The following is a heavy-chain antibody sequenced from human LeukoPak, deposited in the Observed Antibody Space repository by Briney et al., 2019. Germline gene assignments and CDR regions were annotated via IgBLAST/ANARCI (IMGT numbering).Heavy chain of an antibody. D-gene: IGHD1-26*01. Sequence: GGSLRLSCAASGFTVSSNYMTWVRQAPGKGLEWVSVIYSGGSTYYADSVKGRFTVSRDNSKNTLYLQMNSLRAEDTAVYYCAGSYTTNFIYWGQGTQVTVSS. CDR1: GFTVSSNY. J-gene: IGHJ4*02. CDR2: IYSGGST. CDR3: AGSYTTNFIY. V-gene: IGHV3-53*01.